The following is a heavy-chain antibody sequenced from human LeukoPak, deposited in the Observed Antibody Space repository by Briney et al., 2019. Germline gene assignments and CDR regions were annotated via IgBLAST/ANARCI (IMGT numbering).Heavy chain of an antibody. D-gene: IGHD2-2*02. CDR1: GGSISSYY. CDR2: IYYSGST. V-gene: IGHV4-59*08. J-gene: IGHJ1*01. Sequence: SETLSLTCTVSGGSISSYYWSWIRQPPGKGLEWIGYIYYSGSTNYNPSLKSRVTISVDTSKNQFSLKLSSVTAADTAVYYCASYCSSTSCYRGLEYFQHWGQGTLVTVSS. CDR3: ASYCSSTSCYRGLEYFQH.